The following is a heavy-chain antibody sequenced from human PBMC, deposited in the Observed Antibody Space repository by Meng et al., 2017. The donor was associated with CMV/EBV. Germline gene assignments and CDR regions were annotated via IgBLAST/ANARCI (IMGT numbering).Heavy chain of an antibody. V-gene: IGHV4-30-4*08. CDR1: GGSISSGDYY. Sequence: GQLQEAGPGLVKPSQTLSLTCTVSGGSISSGDYYWSWTRQPPGKGLEWIGYIYYSGSTYYNPSLKSRVTISVDTSKNQFSLKLSSVTAADTAVYYCARDNRRGGVDYWGQGTLVTVSS. CDR3: ARDNRRGGVDY. D-gene: IGHD3-3*01. J-gene: IGHJ4*02. CDR2: IYYSGST.